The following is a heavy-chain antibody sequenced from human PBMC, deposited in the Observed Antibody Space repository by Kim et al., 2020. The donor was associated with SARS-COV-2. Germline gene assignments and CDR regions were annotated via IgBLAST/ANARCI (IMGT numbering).Heavy chain of an antibody. CDR2: INPNSGGT. J-gene: IGHJ6*02. Sequence: ASVKVSCKASGYTFTGYYMHWVRQAPGQGLEWMGWINPNSGGTNYAQKFQGWVTMTRDTSISTAYMELSRLRSDDTAVYYCARGGSGSYYFSLGMDVWGQGTTVTVSS. CDR3: ARGGSGSYYFSLGMDV. V-gene: IGHV1-2*04. CDR1: GYTFTGYY. D-gene: IGHD1-26*01.